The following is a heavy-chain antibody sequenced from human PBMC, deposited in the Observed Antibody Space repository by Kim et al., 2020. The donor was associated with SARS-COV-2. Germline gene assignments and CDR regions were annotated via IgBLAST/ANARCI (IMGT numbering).Heavy chain of an antibody. CDR1: GFTFSSYG. CDR3: ANESGSGSYYAWTYYYYGRDV. CDR2: ISYDGSNK. V-gene: IGHV3-30*18. D-gene: IGHD3-10*01. J-gene: IGHJ6*02. Sequence: GGSLRLSCAASGFTFSSYGMHWVRQAPGKGLEWVAVISYDGSNKYYADSVKGRFTISRDNSKNTLYLQMNSLRAEDTAVYYCANESGSGSYYAWTYYYYGRDVWGQGTPVTVSS.